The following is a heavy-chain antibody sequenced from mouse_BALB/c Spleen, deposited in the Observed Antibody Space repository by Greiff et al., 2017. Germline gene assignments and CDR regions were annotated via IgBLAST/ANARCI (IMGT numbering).Heavy chain of an antibody. Sequence: EVQLQQSGPELEKPGASVKISCKASGYSFTGYNMNWVKQSNGKSLEWIGNIVPYYGGTSYNQKFKGKATLTVDKSSSTAYMQLKSLTSEDSAVYYCARGYDYDFAYWGQGTLVTVSA. J-gene: IGHJ3*01. CDR1: GYSFTGYN. V-gene: IGHV1-39*01. CDR2: IVPYYGGT. CDR3: ARGYDYDFAY. D-gene: IGHD2-4*01.